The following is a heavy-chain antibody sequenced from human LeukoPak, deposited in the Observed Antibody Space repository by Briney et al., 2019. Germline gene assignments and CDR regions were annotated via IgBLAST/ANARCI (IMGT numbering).Heavy chain of an antibody. Sequence: GGSLRLSCTASGFTFGDYAMSWVRQAPGKGLEWVGFIRSKAYGGTTEYAASVKGRFTISRDDSKSIAYLQMNSLKTEDTAVYYCTSEPTYYYDSSGYFFDYWGQGTLVTVSS. D-gene: IGHD3-22*01. J-gene: IGHJ4*02. CDR2: IRSKAYGGTT. CDR1: GFTFGDYA. V-gene: IGHV3-49*04. CDR3: TSEPTYYYDSSGYFFDY.